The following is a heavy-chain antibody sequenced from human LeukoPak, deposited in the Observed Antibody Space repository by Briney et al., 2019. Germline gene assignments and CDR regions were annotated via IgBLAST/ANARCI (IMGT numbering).Heavy chain of an antibody. CDR1: GFTFSSYS. Sequence: KTGGSLRLSCAASGFTFSSYSMNWVRQAPGKGLEWVSSISSGSNYIYDADSVKGRFTISRDNAKNSLYLQMNSPRAEDTAVYYCARTLGLSSWNPLDYWGQGALVTVSS. J-gene: IGHJ4*02. D-gene: IGHD6-13*01. CDR3: ARTLGLSSWNPLDY. V-gene: IGHV3-21*01. CDR2: ISSGSNYI.